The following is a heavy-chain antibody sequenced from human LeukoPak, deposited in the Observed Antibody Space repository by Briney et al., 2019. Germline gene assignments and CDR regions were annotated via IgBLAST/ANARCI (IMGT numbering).Heavy chain of an antibody. CDR2: INHSGST. Sequence: SETLSLTCAVYGGSFSGYYWSWIRQPPGKGLEWIGEINHSGSTNYNPSLKSRVTISVDTSKNQFSLKLSSVTAADTAVYYCARDPGSGFYYFDYWGQGTLVTVSS. J-gene: IGHJ4*02. CDR3: ARDPGSGFYYFDY. D-gene: IGHD3-10*01. V-gene: IGHV4-34*01. CDR1: GGSFSGYY.